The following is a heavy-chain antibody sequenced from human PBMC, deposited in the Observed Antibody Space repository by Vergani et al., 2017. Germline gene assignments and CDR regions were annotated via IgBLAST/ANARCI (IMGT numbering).Heavy chain of an antibody. D-gene: IGHD6-19*01. J-gene: IGHJ4*02. Sequence: QVQLQESGPGLVKPSQTLSLTCTVSGGSIRSLDYYWSWIRQPPGKGLDWIGYIYYSGSTYYNPSLKSRVTISVDTYKNKFSLKLSSVTAADTAVYYCARVEYSSCWYGFDYWGQGTLVTVSS. CDR2: IYYSGST. CDR3: ARVEYSSCWYGFDY. CDR1: GGSIRSLDYY. V-gene: IGHV4-30-4*08.